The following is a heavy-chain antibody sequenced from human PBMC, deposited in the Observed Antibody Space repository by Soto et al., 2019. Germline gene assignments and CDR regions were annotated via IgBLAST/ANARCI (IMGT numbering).Heavy chain of an antibody. CDR3: AKDRYDFWSGYYTNYYYYGMDV. Sequence: GSLRLSCAASGFTFSSYAMSWVRQAPGKGLEWVSAISGSGGSTYYADSVKGRFTISRDNSKNTLYLQMNSLRAEDTAVYYCAKDRYDFWSGYYTNYYYYGMDVWGQGTTVTVSS. V-gene: IGHV3-23*01. J-gene: IGHJ6*02. CDR1: GFTFSSYA. D-gene: IGHD3-3*01. CDR2: ISGSGGST.